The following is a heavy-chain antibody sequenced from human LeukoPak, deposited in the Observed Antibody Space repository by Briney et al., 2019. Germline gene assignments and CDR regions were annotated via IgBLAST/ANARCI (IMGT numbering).Heavy chain of an antibody. CDR3: ARGPHWYFDL. Sequence: SETLSLTCTVSGGSISSYYWSWIRQPPGKGLEWIVYIYYSGSTNYNPSLKSRVTISVDTSKNQFSLKLSSVTSADTAVYYCARGPHWYFDLWGRGTLVTVSS. CDR1: GGSISSYY. J-gene: IGHJ2*01. V-gene: IGHV4-59*01. CDR2: IYYSGST.